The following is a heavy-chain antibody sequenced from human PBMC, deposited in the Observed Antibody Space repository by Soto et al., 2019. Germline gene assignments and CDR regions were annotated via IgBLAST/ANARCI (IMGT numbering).Heavy chain of an antibody. V-gene: IGHV4-34*01. D-gene: IGHD5-12*01. CDR1: GGSFSGYY. CDR2: VNHSGST. Sequence: SETLSLTCAVYGGSFSGYYWSWIRQPPGKGLEWIGEVNHSGSTNYNPSLKSRVTISVDTSKNQFSLKLSSVTAADTAVYYCARDLRWLLDYWGQGTLVTVSS. J-gene: IGHJ4*02. CDR3: ARDLRWLLDY.